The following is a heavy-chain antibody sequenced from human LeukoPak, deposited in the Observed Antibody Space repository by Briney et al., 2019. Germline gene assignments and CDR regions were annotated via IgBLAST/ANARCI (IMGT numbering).Heavy chain of an antibody. D-gene: IGHD2-2*01. CDR3: ARQGAYCSSTSCYGSWFDP. Sequence: SETLSLTCTVSGGSISSYYWGWIRQPPGKGLEWIGSIYYSGSTYYNPSLKSRVTISVDTSKNQFSLKLSSVTAADTAAYYCARQGAYCSSTSCYGSWFDPWGQGTLVTVSS. J-gene: IGHJ5*02. CDR1: GGSISSYY. CDR2: IYYSGST. V-gene: IGHV4-39*01.